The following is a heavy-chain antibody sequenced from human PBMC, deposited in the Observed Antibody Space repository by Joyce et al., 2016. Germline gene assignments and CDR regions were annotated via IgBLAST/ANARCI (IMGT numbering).Heavy chain of an antibody. CDR1: GWPFRGFF. CDR2: INTSGAT. J-gene: IGHJ4*02. D-gene: IGHD6-19*01. Sequence: QVQLRQWGAGLLKPSETLSLTCAVSGWPFRGFFWTWVRQPPGKALEWIGDINTSGATNYNPSLRSRVAISVDTSNNQFSLTLTSLSAADMAVYYCARSQWLAPLMYWGQGTLVTVSP. V-gene: IGHV4-34*02. CDR3: ARSQWLAPLMY.